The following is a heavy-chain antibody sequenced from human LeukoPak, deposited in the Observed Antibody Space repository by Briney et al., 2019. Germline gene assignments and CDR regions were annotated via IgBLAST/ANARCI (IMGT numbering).Heavy chain of an antibody. V-gene: IGHV3-9*01. CDR2: ISWNSGSI. Sequence: GGYLRFSCSASGFTFDDYAMHWVRQAPGMGLKGVLGISWNSGSIGYADSVKGRFTISRDNAKNSLYLQMNSLRAEDTALYYCAKDISDILTGSDYWGQGTLVTVSS. J-gene: IGHJ4*02. CDR1: GFTFDDYA. D-gene: IGHD3-9*01. CDR3: AKDISDILTGSDY.